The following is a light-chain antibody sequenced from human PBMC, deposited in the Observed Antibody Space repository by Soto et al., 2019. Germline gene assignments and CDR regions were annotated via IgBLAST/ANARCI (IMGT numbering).Light chain of an antibody. CDR3: QQYDQWWT. CDR1: PRVSNSD. V-gene: IGKV3-15*01. Sequence: VLTQSPGTLSLSPGERASLSCRASPRVSNSDLAWYQQKPGQAPRLLIYDASIRATGIPARFSGSGSGTEFSLTIKSLQSEDFGVYFCQQYDQWWTXGQGTKVDIK. CDR2: DAS. J-gene: IGKJ1*01.